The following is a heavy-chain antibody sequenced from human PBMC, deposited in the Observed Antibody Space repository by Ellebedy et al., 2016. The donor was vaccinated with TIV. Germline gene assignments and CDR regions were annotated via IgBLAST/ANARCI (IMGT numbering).Heavy chain of an antibody. V-gene: IGHV5-51*01. CDR3: AAHGGSAVSAPDY. J-gene: IGHJ4*02. Sequence: GESLKISXQASGYKFTNYWIGWVRQMPGKGLEWMGIIYPGDADTKYSPSFQGHVTISVDKSISTAYLQWGSLKASDTAMYYCAAHGGSAVSAPDYWGQGTLVTVSS. CDR2: IYPGDADT. CDR1: GYKFTNYW. D-gene: IGHD6-19*01.